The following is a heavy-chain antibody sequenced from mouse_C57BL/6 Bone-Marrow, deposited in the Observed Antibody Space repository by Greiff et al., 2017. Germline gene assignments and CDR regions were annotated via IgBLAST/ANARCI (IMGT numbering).Heavy chain of an antibody. CDR1: GYAFTNYL. CDR2: IYPGSGGT. CDR3: ARDYGPYFDV. Sequence: QVQLQQSGAELVRPGTSVKVSCKASGYAFTNYLIEWVKQRPGQGLEWIGVIYPGSGGTNYNEKFKGKATLTADKSSSTAYVQLSSLTSEDAAVYCGARDYGPYFDVWGTGTTVTVSS. J-gene: IGHJ1*03. D-gene: IGHD1-2*01. V-gene: IGHV1-54*01.